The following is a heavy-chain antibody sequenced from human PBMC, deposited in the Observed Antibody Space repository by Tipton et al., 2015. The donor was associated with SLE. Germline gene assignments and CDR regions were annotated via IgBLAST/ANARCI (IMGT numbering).Heavy chain of an antibody. D-gene: IGHD3-10*01. CDR3: ARERRVFRGVPDFDY. CDR1: GGSISSMSHF. J-gene: IGHJ4*02. Sequence: TLSLTCTVPGGSISSMSHFWGWIRQPPGKGLEWVGSIYDSGISPYNPSLKSRVAISVDTSKNQFSLNLTSVTAADTALYYCARERRVFRGVPDFDYWGQATLVTVSS. CDR2: IYDSGIS. V-gene: IGHV4-39*07.